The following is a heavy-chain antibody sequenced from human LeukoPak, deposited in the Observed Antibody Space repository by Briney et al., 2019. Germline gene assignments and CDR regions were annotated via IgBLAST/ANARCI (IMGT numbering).Heavy chain of an antibody. V-gene: IGHV3-30*18. J-gene: IGHJ4*02. CDR2: ISHDGSNR. CDR3: AKALSYDSSGPSV. Sequence: PGGSLRLSCAGSGFTFSTYGMHWVRQAPGKGLEWVAVISHDGSNRYYGDSVKGRFTISRDNSKNTLHLQMSSLRAEDTAVYYCAKALSYDSSGPSVWGQGPLVTVSS. D-gene: IGHD3-22*01. CDR1: GFTFSTYG.